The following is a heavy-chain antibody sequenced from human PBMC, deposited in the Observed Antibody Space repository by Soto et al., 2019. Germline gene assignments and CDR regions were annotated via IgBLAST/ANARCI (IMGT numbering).Heavy chain of an antibody. Sequence: QVQLQQWGAGLLKPSETLSLTCAVYGGSFRGYYWSWIRQPPGKGLEWIGEINHSGSTNYNPSLKSRVTISVDTTKNQFSLKLSSVTATDTAVYYCARGRKLWRFFDYWGQGTLVTVSS. J-gene: IGHJ4*02. D-gene: IGHD5-18*01. CDR1: GGSFRGYY. CDR3: ARGRKLWRFFDY. CDR2: INHSGST. V-gene: IGHV4-34*01.